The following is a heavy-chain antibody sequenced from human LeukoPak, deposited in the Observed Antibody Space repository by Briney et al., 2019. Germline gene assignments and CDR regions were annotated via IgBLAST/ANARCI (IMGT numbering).Heavy chain of an antibody. V-gene: IGHV3-23*01. CDR2: ISVGAEYI. J-gene: IGHJ4*02. Sequence: GGSLRLSCAASGFTFSTYVMNWFRQAPGKGMEWVSTISVGAEYIFYADSVQGRFTISRDDSNNALYLQMHSLRAEDTALYYCASGPPFLKYFEYWGQGTLGTVSS. CDR1: GFTFSTYV. D-gene: IGHD3-3*01. CDR3: ASGPPFLKYFEY.